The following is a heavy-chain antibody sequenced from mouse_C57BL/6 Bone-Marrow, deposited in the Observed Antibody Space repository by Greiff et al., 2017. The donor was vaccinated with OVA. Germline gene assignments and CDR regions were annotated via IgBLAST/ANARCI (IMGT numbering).Heavy chain of an antibody. J-gene: IGHJ4*01. CDR3: ARRPYDDDYYYAMDY. Sequence: QVQLQQPGAELVKPGASVKLSCKASGYTFTSYWMQWVKQRPGQGLEWIGEIDPSDSYTNYNQKFKGKATLTVDTSSSTAYMQLSSLTSEDSAVYYCARRPYDDDYYYAMDYWGQGTSVTVSS. V-gene: IGHV1-50*01. CDR1: GYTFTSYW. CDR2: IDPSDSYT. D-gene: IGHD2-4*01.